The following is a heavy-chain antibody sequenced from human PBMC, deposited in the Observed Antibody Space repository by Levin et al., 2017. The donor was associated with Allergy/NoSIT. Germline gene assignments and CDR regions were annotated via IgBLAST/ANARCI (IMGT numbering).Heavy chain of an antibody. CDR2: IWYDGSNK. Sequence: GGSLRLSCAASGFTFSSYGMHWVRQAPGKGLEWVAVIWYDGSNKYYADSVKGRFTISRDNSKNTLYLQMNSLRAEDTAVYYCAREGPYCSSTSCYIDYWGQGTLVTVSS. D-gene: IGHD2-2*02. J-gene: IGHJ4*02. CDR3: AREGPYCSSTSCYIDY. CDR1: GFTFSSYG. V-gene: IGHV3-33*01.